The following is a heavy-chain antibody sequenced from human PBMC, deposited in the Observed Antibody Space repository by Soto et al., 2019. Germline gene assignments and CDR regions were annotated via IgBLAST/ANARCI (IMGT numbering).Heavy chain of an antibody. Sequence: GGSLRLSCAASGFTVSSNYMSWVRQAPGKGLEWVSVIYSGGSTYYADSGKGRFTISRHNSKNTLYLQMNSLRAEDTAVYYCASTYCSGSTSGYRIYYYYGMDVWGQGTTVTVSS. V-gene: IGHV3-53*04. J-gene: IGHJ6*02. D-gene: IGHD2-2*01. CDR2: IYSGGST. CDR1: GFTVSSNY. CDR3: ASTYCSGSTSGYRIYYYYGMDV.